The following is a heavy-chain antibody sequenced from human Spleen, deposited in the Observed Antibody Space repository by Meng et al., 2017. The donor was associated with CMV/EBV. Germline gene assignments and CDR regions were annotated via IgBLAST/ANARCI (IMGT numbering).Heavy chain of an antibody. CDR1: GYTFTGYY. J-gene: IGHJ4*02. Sequence: SVKVSCKASGYTFTGYYMHWVRQAPGQGLEWMGGIIPIFGTANYAQKFQGRVTITTDESTSTAYMELSSLRSEDTAVYYCASGGRRQRLYCSSTSCSLFDYWGQGTLVTVSS. D-gene: IGHD2-2*01. CDR3: ASGGRRQRLYCSSTSCSLFDY. V-gene: IGHV1-69*05. CDR2: IIPIFGTA.